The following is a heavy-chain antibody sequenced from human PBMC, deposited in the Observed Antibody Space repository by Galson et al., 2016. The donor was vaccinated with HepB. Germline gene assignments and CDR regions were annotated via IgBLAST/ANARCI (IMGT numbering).Heavy chain of an antibody. D-gene: IGHD6-13*01. V-gene: IGHV1-18*01. CDR2: ISAYNGNT. CDR3: ARDSSGSWYERGYHYYGMDV. Sequence: QSGAEVKKPGASVKVSCKASGYTFTSNGISWVRQAPGQGLEWMGWISAYNGNTNYAQNLQGRVTMTTDTSTSTVYMELRSLRSDDTAVYYCARDSSGSWYERGYHYYGMDVWGQGTTVTVSS. CDR1: GYTFTSNG. J-gene: IGHJ6*02.